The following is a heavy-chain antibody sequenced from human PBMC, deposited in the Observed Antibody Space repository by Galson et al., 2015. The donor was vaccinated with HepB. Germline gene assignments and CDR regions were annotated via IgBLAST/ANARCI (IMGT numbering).Heavy chain of an antibody. Sequence: SVKVSCKASGYTFTGYYMHWVRQAPGQGLEWMGWINPNSGGTNYAQKFQGRVTMTRDTSISTAYMELSRLRSDGTAVYYCARDGHDSSGYVDYWGQGTLVTVSS. V-gene: IGHV1-2*02. CDR3: ARDGHDSSGYVDY. D-gene: IGHD3-22*01. J-gene: IGHJ4*02. CDR2: INPNSGGT. CDR1: GYTFTGYY.